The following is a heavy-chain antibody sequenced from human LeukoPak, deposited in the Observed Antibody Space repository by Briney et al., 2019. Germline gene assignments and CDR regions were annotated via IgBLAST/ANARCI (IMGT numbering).Heavy chain of an antibody. J-gene: IGHJ3*02. CDR2: INPSGGST. D-gene: IGHD2-2*01. CDR1: GYTFTSYY. Sequence: ASVKVSCKASGYTFTSYYMHWVRQAPGQGLEWMGIINPSGGSTSYAQKFQGRVTMTRDTSTSTAYMELRSLRSDDTAVYYCARGPDIVVVPAAYDAFDIWGQGTMVTVSS. CDR3: ARGPDIVVVPAAYDAFDI. V-gene: IGHV1-46*01.